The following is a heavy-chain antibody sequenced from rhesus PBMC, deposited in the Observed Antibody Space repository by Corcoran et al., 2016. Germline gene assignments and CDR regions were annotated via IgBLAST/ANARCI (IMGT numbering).Heavy chain of an antibody. CDR2: IYCDNDK. D-gene: IGHD3-9*01. CDR1: GFSLSLSGMG. Sequence: QVTLKESGPALVKPTQTLTLTCTFSGFSLSLSGMGVGWIRQPPGKALEWLAGIYCDNDKYFRKSLKSRLTISKDTSKNHVVLTMTNMDPGDTATYYCALTYYEDDYGYYYTGRNFFDCWGQGVLVTVSS. V-gene: IGHV2S1*01. J-gene: IGHJ4*01. CDR3: ALTYYEDDYGYYYTGRNFFDC.